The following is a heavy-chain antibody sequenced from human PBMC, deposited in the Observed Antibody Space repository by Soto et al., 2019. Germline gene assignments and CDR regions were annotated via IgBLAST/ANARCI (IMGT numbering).Heavy chain of an antibody. CDR2: IYYSGST. CDR3: ARHPSTTWSSRYDIKAID. J-gene: IGHJ4*02. CDR1: GGSISSYY. D-gene: IGHD4-17*01. V-gene: IGHV4-59*08. Sequence: PSETLSLTCTVSGGSISSYYWSWIRQPPGKGLEWIGYIYYSGSTNYNPSLKSRVTISVDTSKNQFSLKLSSVTAADTAVYYCARHPSTTWSSRYDIKAIDWGQGTLVTVSS.